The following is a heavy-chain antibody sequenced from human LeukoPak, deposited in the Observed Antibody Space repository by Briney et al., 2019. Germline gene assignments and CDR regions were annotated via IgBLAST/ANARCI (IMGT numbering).Heavy chain of an antibody. V-gene: IGHV3-23*01. CDR3: AKDPGQRYDFWSGYYYFDY. J-gene: IGHJ4*02. Sequence: PGGSLRLSCAASGFTFSSYAMSWVRQAPGKGLEWVSAISVSGGSTYYADSVKGRFTISRDNSKNTLYLQMNSLRAEDTAVYYRAKDPGQRYDFWSGYYYFDYWGQGTLVTVSS. CDR1: GFTFSSYA. CDR2: ISVSGGST. D-gene: IGHD3-3*01.